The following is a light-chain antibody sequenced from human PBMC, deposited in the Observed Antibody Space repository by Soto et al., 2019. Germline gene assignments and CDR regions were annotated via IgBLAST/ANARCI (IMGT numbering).Light chain of an antibody. V-gene: IGKV3-15*01. J-gene: IGKJ1*01. CDR1: QSVSSN. CDR2: AAS. CDR3: PQDYGDSWT. Sequence: GMSQSSATVSVSPRERASISCSASQSVSSNLAWYQQKPGQAPRLLIYAASNLYTGVPSRFSGSRSGTEFTLTISSLQPEDFASYYCPQDYGDSWTSAHGTNVDIK.